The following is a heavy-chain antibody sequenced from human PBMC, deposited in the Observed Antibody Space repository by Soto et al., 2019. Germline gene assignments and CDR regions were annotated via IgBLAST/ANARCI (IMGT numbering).Heavy chain of an antibody. CDR2: ISGSGGNT. Sequence: GGSLRLSCAASGFTFSSYAMNWVRQAPGKGLEWVSGISGSGGNTYYTDSVKGRFTISRDNSKNTVDLQMNSLRAEDTAVYYCAKGRYSSSYYLDAYWGQGTLVTVSS. CDR3: AKGRYSSSYYLDAY. J-gene: IGHJ4*02. CDR1: GFTFSSYA. V-gene: IGHV3-23*01. D-gene: IGHD6-13*01.